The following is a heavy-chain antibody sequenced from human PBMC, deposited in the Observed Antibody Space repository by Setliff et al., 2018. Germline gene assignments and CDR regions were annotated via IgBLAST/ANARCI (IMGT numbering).Heavy chain of an antibody. CDR3: TVYNTGSSKDHY. V-gene: IGHV4-59*11. CDR1: GGSISSHY. Sequence: NPSETLSLTCTVSGGSISSHYWSWIRQPSGKGLEWIGSIYYSGSTNYNPSLKSRVTISVDTSKNQVSLKLSSVTAADTALYYCTVYNTGSSKDHYWGQGTPVTVSS. D-gene: IGHD2-8*02. CDR2: IYYSGST. J-gene: IGHJ4*02.